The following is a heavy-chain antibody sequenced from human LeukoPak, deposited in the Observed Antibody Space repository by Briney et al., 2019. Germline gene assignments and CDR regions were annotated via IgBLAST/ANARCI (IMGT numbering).Heavy chain of an antibody. Sequence: GALRLSCAASGFTFSDYYMSWIRQAPGKGLEWVSYISSSGSTIYYADSVKGRFTISRDNAKNSLYLQMNSLRAEDTALYYCAKDRAAAEVGDAFDIWGQGTMVTVSS. J-gene: IGHJ3*02. D-gene: IGHD6-13*01. CDR2: ISSSGSTI. V-gene: IGHV3-11*01. CDR3: AKDRAAAEVGDAFDI. CDR1: GFTFSDYY.